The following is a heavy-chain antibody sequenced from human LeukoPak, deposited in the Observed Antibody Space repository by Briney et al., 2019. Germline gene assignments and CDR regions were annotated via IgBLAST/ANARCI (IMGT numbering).Heavy chain of an antibody. Sequence: ASVKVSCKASGYTFTGYYMHWVRQAPGQGLEGMGWISAYNGNTNYAQKLQGRVTMTTDTSTSTAYMELRSLRSDDTAVYYCARVLMVRGVIGYYYYMDVWGKGTTVTISS. J-gene: IGHJ6*03. CDR1: GYTFTGYY. CDR2: ISAYNGNT. D-gene: IGHD3-10*01. V-gene: IGHV1-18*04. CDR3: ARVLMVRGVIGYYYYMDV.